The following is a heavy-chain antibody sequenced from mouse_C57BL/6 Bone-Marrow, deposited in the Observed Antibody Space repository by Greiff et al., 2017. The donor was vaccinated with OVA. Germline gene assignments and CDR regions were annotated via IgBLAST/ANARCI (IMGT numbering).Heavy chain of an antibody. J-gene: IGHJ4*01. CDR3: ARDGDGYYVDAMDY. V-gene: IGHV1-59*01. Sequence: QVQLQQPGAELVRPGTSVKLSCKASGYTFTSYWMHWVKQRPGQGLEWIGVIDPSDSYTNYNQKFKGKATLTVDTSSSTAYMQLSSLTSEDSAVYYCARDGDGYYVDAMDYWGQGTSVTVSS. D-gene: IGHD2-3*01. CDR1: GYTFTSYW. CDR2: IDPSDSYT.